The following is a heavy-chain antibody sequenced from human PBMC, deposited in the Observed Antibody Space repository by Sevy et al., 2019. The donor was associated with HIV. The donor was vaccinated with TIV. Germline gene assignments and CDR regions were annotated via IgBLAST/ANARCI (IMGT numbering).Heavy chain of an antibody. V-gene: IGHV3-7*01. CDR3: AHETFGRFES. D-gene: IGHD3-16*01. J-gene: IGHJ4*02. CDR1: GFSFSANW. Sequence: GGSLRLSCAASGFSFSANWMNWVRQAPGKGLEWVANIKGDGSDKHYVDSVEGRFTISRDNAKNVLYLQMNSLRVEDTAVYYCAHETFGRFESWGRGTLVTVSS. CDR2: IKGDGSDK.